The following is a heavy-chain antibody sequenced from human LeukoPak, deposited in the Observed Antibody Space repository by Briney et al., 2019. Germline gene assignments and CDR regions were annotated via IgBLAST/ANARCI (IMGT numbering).Heavy chain of an antibody. D-gene: IGHD3-10*01. J-gene: IGHJ4*02. Sequence: SVKVSCKASGGTFSSYAISWVRQAPGQGLEWMGGIIPIFGTASYAQKFQGRVTITADESTSTAYMELSSLRSEDTAVYYCARDPRITMVRGVSYFDYWGQGTLVTVSS. CDR3: ARDPRITMVRGVSYFDY. CDR1: GGTFSSYA. CDR2: IIPIFGTA. V-gene: IGHV1-69*13.